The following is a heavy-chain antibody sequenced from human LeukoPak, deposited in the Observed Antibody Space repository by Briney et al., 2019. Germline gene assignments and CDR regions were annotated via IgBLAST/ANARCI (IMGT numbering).Heavy chain of an antibody. V-gene: IGHV3-23*01. CDR3: AKTNGYYDY. Sequence: GSLRLSCPASGFPFSNYGMSWVRQAPGKGLEWVSGISGNGDNTYYADSVKGRSSISRDNSKNTLYLQMDSLRAEDTAVYHCAKTNGYYDYWGRGTLVTVSS. J-gene: IGHJ4*02. CDR1: GFPFSNYG. D-gene: IGHD3-22*01. CDR2: ISGNGDNT.